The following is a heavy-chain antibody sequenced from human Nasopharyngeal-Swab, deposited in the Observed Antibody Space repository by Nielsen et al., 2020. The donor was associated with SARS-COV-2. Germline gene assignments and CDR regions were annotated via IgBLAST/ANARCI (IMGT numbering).Heavy chain of an antibody. D-gene: IGHD3-22*01. V-gene: IGHV4-34*01. J-gene: IGHJ4*02. CDR3: ARGGLDYDSSGVQIDY. CDR2: INHSGST. CDR1: GGSFSGYY. Sequence: SQTLSLTCAVYGGSFSGYYWSWIRQPPGKGLEWIGEINHSGSTNYNPSLKSRVTISVDTSKNQFSLKLSSVTAADTAVYYCARGGLDYDSSGVQIDYWGQGTLVTVSS.